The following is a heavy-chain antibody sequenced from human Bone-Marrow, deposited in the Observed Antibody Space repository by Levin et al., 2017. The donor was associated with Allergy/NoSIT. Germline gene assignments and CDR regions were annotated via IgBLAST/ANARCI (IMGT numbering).Heavy chain of an antibody. CDR2: IIPIFGTA. CDR1: GGTFSSYA. J-gene: IGHJ4*02. D-gene: IGHD5-12*01. V-gene: IGHV1-69*13. Sequence: SVKVSCKASGGTFSSYAISWVRQAPGQGLEWMGGIIPIFGTANYAQKFQGRVTITADESTSTAYMELSSLRSEDTAVYYCARRAPSGSGYEDYWGQGTLVTVSS. CDR3: ARRAPSGSGYEDY.